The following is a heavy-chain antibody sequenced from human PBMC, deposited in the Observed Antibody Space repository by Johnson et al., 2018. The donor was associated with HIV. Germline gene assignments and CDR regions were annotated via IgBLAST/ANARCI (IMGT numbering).Heavy chain of an antibody. Sequence: QVQLVESGGGVVQPGRSLRLSCAASGFTLSSYGMHWVRQAPGKGLEWVAVMWYDGRNKYYADSVKGRLSISRDNSKNTLYLQLNSLRAEDTAVYYCAYRGDYDFWSGYPDAFDIWGRGTMVTVSS. V-gene: IGHV3-33*03. CDR1: GFTLSSYG. CDR2: MWYDGRNK. J-gene: IGHJ3*02. D-gene: IGHD3-3*01. CDR3: AYRGDYDFWSGYPDAFDI.